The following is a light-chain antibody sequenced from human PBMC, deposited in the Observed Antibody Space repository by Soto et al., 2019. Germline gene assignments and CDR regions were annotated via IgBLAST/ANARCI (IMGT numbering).Light chain of an antibody. Sequence: QSALTQPASVSGSPGQSITISCTGTSSDVGRYNYVSWYQQHADKPPKPMIYYVSNRLSGVSNRFSGSKSGNTAALTISGLQAEDEADYYCHSCTNRSTYVFGTGTKLT. J-gene: IGLJ1*01. V-gene: IGLV2-14*01. CDR3: HSCTNRSTYV. CDR1: SSDVGRYNY. CDR2: YVS.